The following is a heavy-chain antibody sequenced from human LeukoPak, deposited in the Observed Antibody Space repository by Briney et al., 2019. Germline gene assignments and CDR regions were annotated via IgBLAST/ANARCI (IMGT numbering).Heavy chain of an antibody. CDR1: GLTFSGYW. Sequence: GGSLRLSCAASGLTFSGYWMTWVRQAPGKGLEWVANIKQDGSEKYYVDSVEGRFTISRDNAKNALYLQMNSLRAEDTAVYYCARSDDDFWSGTGDYWGQGTLVTVSS. V-gene: IGHV3-7*01. CDR3: ARSDDDFWSGTGDY. D-gene: IGHD3-3*01. J-gene: IGHJ4*02. CDR2: IKQDGSEK.